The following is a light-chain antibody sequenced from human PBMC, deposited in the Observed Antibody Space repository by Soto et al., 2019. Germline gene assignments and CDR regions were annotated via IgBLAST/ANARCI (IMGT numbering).Light chain of an antibody. CDR3: QQYGSPPDT. V-gene: IGKV3-20*01. CDR1: QSIRRNY. CDR2: DAS. Sequence: EIVLTQSPGTLSLSPGERATLSCRASQSIRRNYLAWYQQKPGQAPRVVIYDASIRATGIPDRISGSGSGTDFTLTISRLEPEDFAVYYCQQYGSPPDTFGRGTKVEIK. J-gene: IGKJ4*01.